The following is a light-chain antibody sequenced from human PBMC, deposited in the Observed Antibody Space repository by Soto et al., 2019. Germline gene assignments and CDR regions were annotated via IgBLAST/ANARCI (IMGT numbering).Light chain of an antibody. CDR1: SSNIGSNT. CDR2: SNN. J-gene: IGLJ1*01. Sequence: QSVLTQPPSASGTPGQRVTISCSGSSSNIGSNTVNWYQQLPGTAPKLLIYSNNQRPSGVPDRFSGSQSGTSASLAISGLQSEDEANYYCAAWEDSLNGDVFGTGTMVTVL. CDR3: AAWEDSLNGDV. V-gene: IGLV1-44*01.